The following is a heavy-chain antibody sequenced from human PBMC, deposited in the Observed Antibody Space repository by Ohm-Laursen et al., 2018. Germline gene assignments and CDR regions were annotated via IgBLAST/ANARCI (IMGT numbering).Heavy chain of an antibody. Sequence: SLRLSCAASGFTFSSYGMHWVRQAPGKGLEWVAVVSYDGSNKYYADSVKGRFTISRDNSKNTLYLQMNSLRAEDTAVYYCAREDGNCTSAVCYRRFDPWGQGTLVTVPS. CDR3: AREDGNCTSAVCYRRFDP. J-gene: IGHJ5*02. CDR1: GFTFSSYG. D-gene: IGHD2-8*01. V-gene: IGHV3-30*03. CDR2: VSYDGSNK.